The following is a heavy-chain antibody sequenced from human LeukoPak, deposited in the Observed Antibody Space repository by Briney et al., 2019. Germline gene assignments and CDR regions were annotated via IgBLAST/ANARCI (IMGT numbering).Heavy chain of an antibody. D-gene: IGHD3-10*01. CDR3: ATPSGSHDAFDI. CDR2: FDPEDGET. Sequence: ASVKVSRKVSGYTLTELSMHWVRQAPGKGLEWMGGFDPEDGETIYAQKFQGRVTMTEDTSTDTAYMELSSLRSEDTAVYYCATPSGSHDAFDIWGQGTMVTVSS. V-gene: IGHV1-24*01. J-gene: IGHJ3*02. CDR1: GYTLTELS.